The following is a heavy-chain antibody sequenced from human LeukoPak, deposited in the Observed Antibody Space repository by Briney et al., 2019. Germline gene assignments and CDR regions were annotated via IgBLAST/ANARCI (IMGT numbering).Heavy chain of an antibody. Sequence: PGRSLRLSCAASGFTFSSYGMHWVRQAPGKGLEWVAIIWNDESNKYYADSAKGRFTISRDNSKNTLYLQMNTLRVEDSAVYYCARDPYGMDVWGQGTTVTVSS. CDR1: GFTFSSYG. CDR3: ARDPYGMDV. CDR2: IWNDESNK. V-gene: IGHV3-33*01. J-gene: IGHJ6*02.